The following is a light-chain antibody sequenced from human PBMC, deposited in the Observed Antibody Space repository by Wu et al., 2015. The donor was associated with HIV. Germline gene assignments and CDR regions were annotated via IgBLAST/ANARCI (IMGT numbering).Light chain of an antibody. V-gene: IGKV1-39*01. CDR2: DAT. CDR1: QGISHF. J-gene: IGKJ1*01. CDR3: QQSYSGRT. Sequence: DIQLTQSPSFLSASVGDRVTITCRASQGISHFLGWYQQKPGKAPNLLIFDATRLQSGVPSRFSGSGSGTDFSLTINSLQLEDFATYYCQQSYSGRTFGQGTKV.